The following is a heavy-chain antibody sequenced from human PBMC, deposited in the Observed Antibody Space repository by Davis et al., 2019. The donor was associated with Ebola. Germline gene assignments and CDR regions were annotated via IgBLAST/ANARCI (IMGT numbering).Heavy chain of an antibody. D-gene: IGHD2-21*02. Sequence: GESLKISCAASGFTFSSYWMHWVRQAPGKGLVWVSRINSDGSSTSYADSVKGRFTISRDNAKNTLYLQMNSLRAEDTAVYYCWVTAILWESDFDYWGQGTLVTVSS. V-gene: IGHV3-74*01. CDR1: GFTFSSYW. CDR2: INSDGSST. J-gene: IGHJ4*02. CDR3: WVTAILWESDFDY.